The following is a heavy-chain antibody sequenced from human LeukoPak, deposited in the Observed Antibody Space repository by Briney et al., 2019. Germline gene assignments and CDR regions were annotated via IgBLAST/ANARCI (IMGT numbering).Heavy chain of an antibody. J-gene: IGHJ4*02. CDR2: IYYSGST. CDR3: ARDQAHYYYDSSGSLDY. Sequence: SETLSLTCTVSGGSISSSSYYWGWIRQPPGKGLEWIGSIYYSGSTYYNPSLKSRVTISVDTSKNQFSLKLSSVTAADTAVYYCARDQAHYYYDSSGSLDYWGQGTLVTVSS. CDR1: GGSISSSSYY. D-gene: IGHD3-22*01. V-gene: IGHV4-39*07.